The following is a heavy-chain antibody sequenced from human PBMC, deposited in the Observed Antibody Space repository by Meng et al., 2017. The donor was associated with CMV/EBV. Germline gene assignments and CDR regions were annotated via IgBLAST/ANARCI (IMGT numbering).Heavy chain of an antibody. CDR3: ARDRYQLLVSVGRFNWFDP. V-gene: IGHV1-69*05. CDR1: GGTFSSYA. D-gene: IGHD2-2*01. CDR2: INPIFGTE. Sequence: SVKVSCKASGGTFSSYAISWVRQAPGQGLEWMGGINPIFGTENYAQKFQDRVTITKDESTSTAYMERSSLRSEDTAVYYCARDRYQLLVSVGRFNWFDPWGQGTLVTVSS. J-gene: IGHJ5*02.